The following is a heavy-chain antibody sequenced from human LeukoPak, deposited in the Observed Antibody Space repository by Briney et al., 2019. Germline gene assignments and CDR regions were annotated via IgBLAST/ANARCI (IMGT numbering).Heavy chain of an antibody. V-gene: IGHV4-34*01. Sequence: SETLSLTCAVYGGSFSGYYCSWSRQPPGKGLEWIGEINHSGSTNYNPSLKSRVTISVDTSKNQFSLKLSSVTAADTAVYYCARDVVPAVRTAWFDPWGQGTLVTVSS. CDR1: GGSFSGYY. D-gene: IGHD2-2*01. J-gene: IGHJ5*02. CDR3: ARDVVPAVRTAWFDP. CDR2: INHSGST.